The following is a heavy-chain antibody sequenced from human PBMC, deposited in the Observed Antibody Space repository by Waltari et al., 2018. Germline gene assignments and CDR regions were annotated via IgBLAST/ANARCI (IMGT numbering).Heavy chain of an antibody. D-gene: IGHD3-9*01. CDR1: GYSFTSYW. Sequence: VQLVQSGAEVKKPGESLKISCKGSGYSFTSYWIGWVRQMPGKGLEWMGGIIPIFGTANYAQKFQGRVTITADESTSTAYMELSSLRSEDTAVYYCARRLTGSLGYYGMDVWGQGTTVTVSS. CDR3: ARRLTGSLGYYGMDV. J-gene: IGHJ6*02. CDR2: IIPIFGTA. V-gene: IGHV1-69*01.